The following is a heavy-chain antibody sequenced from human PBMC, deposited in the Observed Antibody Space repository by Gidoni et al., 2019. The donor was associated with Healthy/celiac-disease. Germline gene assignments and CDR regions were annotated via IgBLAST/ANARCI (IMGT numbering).Heavy chain of an antibody. D-gene: IGHD1-26*01. CDR1: GFTFSSYG. J-gene: IGHJ6*03. CDR3: AKDRWSGSPFRSYYYYMDV. Sequence: QVQLVESGGGVVQPGRSLRLSCAASGFTFSSYGMHWVRQAPGKGLEWVAVISYDGSNKYYADSVKGRFTISRDNSKNTLYLQMNSLRAEDTAVYYCAKDRWSGSPFRSYYYYMDVWGKGTTVTVSS. CDR2: ISYDGSNK. V-gene: IGHV3-30*18.